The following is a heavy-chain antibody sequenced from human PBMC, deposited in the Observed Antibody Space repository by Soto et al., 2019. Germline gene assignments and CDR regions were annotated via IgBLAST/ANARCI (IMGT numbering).Heavy chain of an antibody. CDR3: AREQHYDNSDYFRTYLDS. CDR2: IIPLSGRI. V-gene: IGHV1-69*13. J-gene: IGHJ4*02. Sequence: SVKVSCKASGGTFSSHAVNWVRQAPGQGLEWMGGIIPLSGRINYAQKFQHRITITADESTTAAYMDLTNLRSDDTAIYYCAREQHYDNSDYFRTYLDSWGQGTLVTVSS. CDR1: GGTFSSHA. D-gene: IGHD3-22*01.